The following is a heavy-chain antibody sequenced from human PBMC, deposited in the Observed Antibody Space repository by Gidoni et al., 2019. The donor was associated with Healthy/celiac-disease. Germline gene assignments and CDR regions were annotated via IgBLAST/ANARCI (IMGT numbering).Heavy chain of an antibody. CDR1: GGSISSYY. Sequence: QVQLQESGPGLVKPSETLSLTCTVSGGSISSYYWSWIRQPPGKGLEWIGYIYYSGSTNYNPSLKSRVTISVDTSKNQFSLKLSSVTAADTAVYYCARSPTGAFDYWGQGTLVTVSS. D-gene: IGHD7-27*01. J-gene: IGHJ4*02. CDR3: ARSPTGAFDY. CDR2: IYYSGST. V-gene: IGHV4-59*01.